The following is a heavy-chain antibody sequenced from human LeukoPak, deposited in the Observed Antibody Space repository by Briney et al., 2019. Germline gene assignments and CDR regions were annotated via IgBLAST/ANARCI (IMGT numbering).Heavy chain of an antibody. V-gene: IGHV1-18*01. Sequence: ASVKVSCKXSGYTFTSNGISWVRQAPRQGLEWMGWISAYNGNTNYSQKLQGRVTMTTDTSTSTAYMELRSLRSDDTAVYYCARDRGAYYYGSGSFFDYWGQGTLVTVSS. CDR1: GYTFTSNG. CDR2: ISAYNGNT. D-gene: IGHD3-10*01. J-gene: IGHJ4*02. CDR3: ARDRGAYYYGSGSFFDY.